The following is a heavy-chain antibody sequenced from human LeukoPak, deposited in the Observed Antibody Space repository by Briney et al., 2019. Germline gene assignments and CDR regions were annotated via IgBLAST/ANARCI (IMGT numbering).Heavy chain of an antibody. CDR2: ISGTSGNT. J-gene: IGHJ4*02. CDR3: AKEEDYDFWSGYYMSGSGGY. Sequence: GGSLRLSCAASGFTFSIYAMSWVRQAPGKGLEWVSSISGTSGNTYYADSVKGRFAISRDNSKNTLYLQMNSLRAEDTAVYYCAKEEDYDFWSGYYMSGSGGYWGQGTLVTVSS. V-gene: IGHV3-23*01. D-gene: IGHD3-3*01. CDR1: GFTFSIYA.